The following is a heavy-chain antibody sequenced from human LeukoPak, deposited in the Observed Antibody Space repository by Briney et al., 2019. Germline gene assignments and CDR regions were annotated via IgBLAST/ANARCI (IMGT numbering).Heavy chain of an antibody. CDR3: ARDREWLVQGGWFDP. CDR2: INPSGGST. V-gene: IGHV1-46*01. D-gene: IGHD6-19*01. CDR1: GYTFTSYY. Sequence: ASVKVSCKASGYTFTSYYMHWVRQAPGQGLEWMGIINPSGGSTSYAQKFQGRVTMTRDTSTSTVYMELSSLRSEDTAVYYCARDREWLVQGGWFDPWGQGTLVTVSS. J-gene: IGHJ5*02.